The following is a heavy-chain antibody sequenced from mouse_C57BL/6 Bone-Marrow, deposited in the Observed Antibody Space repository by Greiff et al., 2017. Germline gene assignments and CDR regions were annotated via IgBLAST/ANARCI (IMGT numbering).Heavy chain of an antibody. CDR3: TTGYYGSSYSY. D-gene: IGHD1-1*01. J-gene: IGHJ2*01. Sequence: EVQLQQSGAELVRPGASVKLSCTASGFNIKDDYMHWVKQRPGQGLEWIGWIDPENGDTEYASKFQGKATITADTSSNTAYLQLSSLTSEDTAVYYCTTGYYGSSYSYWGQGTTLTVSS. CDR2: IDPENGDT. V-gene: IGHV14-4*01. CDR1: GFNIKDDY.